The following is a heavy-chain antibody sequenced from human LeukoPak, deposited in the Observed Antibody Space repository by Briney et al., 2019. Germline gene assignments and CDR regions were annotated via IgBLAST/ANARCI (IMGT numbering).Heavy chain of an antibody. D-gene: IGHD1-26*01. CDR2: TRNKANSYTT. Sequence: GGSLRLSCAASGFILSDHYIDWVRQAPGKGLEWVGRTRNKANSYTTEYAASVKGRFTISRDDPKNLLYLQMNSLKSEDTAVYYCGRSGRYRPSDLWGQGTLVTVSS. J-gene: IGHJ5*02. CDR3: GRSGRYRPSDL. V-gene: IGHV3-72*01. CDR1: GFILSDHY.